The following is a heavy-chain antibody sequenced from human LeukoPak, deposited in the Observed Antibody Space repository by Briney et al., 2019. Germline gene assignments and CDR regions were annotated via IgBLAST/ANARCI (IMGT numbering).Heavy chain of an antibody. V-gene: IGHV3-7*03. CDR1: GFTFTTYW. CDR2: INQDGSQK. J-gene: IGHJ4*02. CDR3: ARDHNHGWALPY. D-gene: IGHD1-14*01. Sequence: PGGSLRLSCAASGFTFTTYWMIGVRQAPGKGPEGVANINQDGSQKYYLDSVTGRFTIYRDNAKNSLFLQMNSLRADDTAVYYCARDHNHGWALPYWGQGTLVTVSS.